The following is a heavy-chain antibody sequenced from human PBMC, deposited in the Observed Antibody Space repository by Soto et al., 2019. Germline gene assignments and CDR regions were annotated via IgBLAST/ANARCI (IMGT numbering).Heavy chain of an antibody. J-gene: IGHJ6*02. D-gene: IGHD6-6*01. CDR3: ARASSSSGYYYGMDV. V-gene: IGHV1-18*01. Sequence: QVHLVQSGAEVKKPGASVKVSCKASNETLTTYGISWVRQAPGQGLEWMGWVSGYSGHSSSAQEFQDRVIMTTDTSTNTAYMEVRSLTSDDSAVYFCARASSSSGYYYGMDVWGQGTTVTVSS. CDR2: VSGYSGHS. CDR1: NETLTTYG.